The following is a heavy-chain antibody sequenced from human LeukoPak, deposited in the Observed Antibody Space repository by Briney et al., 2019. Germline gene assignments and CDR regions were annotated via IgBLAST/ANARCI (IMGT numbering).Heavy chain of an antibody. CDR1: GFNFTNYG. J-gene: IGHJ4*02. CDR2: IWYDGRND. D-gene: IGHD3-9*01. Sequence: GGSLRLSCAASGFNFTNYGMHWVRQAPGKGLEWVAVIWYDGRNDFYADSVQGRFTISRDNFKKTLYLEMNRLRAEDTAVYYCARDIDILTGFDYWGQGTLVTVSS. CDR3: ARDIDILTGFDY. V-gene: IGHV3-33*01.